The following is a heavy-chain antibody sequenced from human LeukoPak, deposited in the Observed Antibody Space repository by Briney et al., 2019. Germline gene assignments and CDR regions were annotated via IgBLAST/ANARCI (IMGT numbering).Heavy chain of an antibody. CDR3: AKDQQQLAYLLDC. CDR2: ISYDENNK. CDR1: GFTFSSHG. V-gene: IGHV3-30*18. Sequence: GRSLRLSCAASGFTFSSHGMHWVRQAPGKGLEWVAVISYDENNKYYADSVKGRFTISRDSSKNTVYLQMSSLRAEDTAVYYCAKDQQQLAYLLDCWGQGTLVTVS. J-gene: IGHJ4*02. D-gene: IGHD6-13*01.